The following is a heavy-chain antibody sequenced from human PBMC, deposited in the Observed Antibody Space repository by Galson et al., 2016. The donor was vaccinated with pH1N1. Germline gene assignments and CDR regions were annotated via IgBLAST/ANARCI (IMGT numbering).Heavy chain of an antibody. J-gene: IGHJ4*02. Sequence: SVKVSCKASGYTFTTSYAFNWVRQAPGQGLEWMGGLIPILDSAHYAQKFQDRITITADESTRTAYLELSSLRSEDTSMYFCARGYSKSSQFDYGGQGTLVTVSS. CDR3: ARGYSKSSQFDY. CDR2: LIPILDSA. CDR1: GYTFTTSYA. D-gene: IGHD5-12*01. V-gene: IGHV1-69*13.